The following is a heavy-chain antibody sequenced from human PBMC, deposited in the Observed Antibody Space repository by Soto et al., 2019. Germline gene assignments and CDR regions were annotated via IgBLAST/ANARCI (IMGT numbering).Heavy chain of an antibody. D-gene: IGHD6-13*01. Sequence: GSLRLSCAASGFTFSSYGMHWVRQAPGKGLEWVAVISYDGSNKYYADSVKGRFTISRDNSKNTLYLQMNSLRAEDTAVYYCARVSSWSCFDYWGQGTLVTVSS. J-gene: IGHJ4*02. CDR3: ARVSSWSCFDY. CDR2: ISYDGSNK. V-gene: IGHV3-30*03. CDR1: GFTFSSYG.